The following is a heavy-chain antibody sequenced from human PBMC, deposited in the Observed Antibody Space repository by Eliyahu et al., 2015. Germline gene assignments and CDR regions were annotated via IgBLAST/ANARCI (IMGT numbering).Heavy chain of an antibody. Sequence: EVQLVESGGALVQPGGSLXLSCVVSGFTVTTDIMTWVRQVPGKGLEWVSIIHHGGGTYYADSVKGRFTISRDNSKNMLYLQMNDLRDEDTGLYHCANRGVWGQGTLVTVS. D-gene: IGHD1-14*01. CDR1: GFTVTTDI. V-gene: IGHV3-66*01. CDR2: IHHGGGT. J-gene: IGHJ4*02. CDR3: ANRGV.